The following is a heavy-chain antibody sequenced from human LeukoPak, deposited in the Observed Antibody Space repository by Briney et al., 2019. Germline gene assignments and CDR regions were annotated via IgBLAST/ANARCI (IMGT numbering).Heavy chain of an antibody. CDR1: GYTFTSYY. CDR2: INPSSGST. D-gene: IGHD1-1*01. Sequence: ASVKVSCKASGYTFTSYYMHWVRQAPGQGLEWMGIINPSSGSTSYAQKFHGRLTMTRDTSTSTVYMERRRRRSEDTPGSHRARRLEALVGWFDPWGQGTLVTVSS. V-gene: IGHV1-46*01. CDR3: ARRLEALVGWFDP. J-gene: IGHJ5*02.